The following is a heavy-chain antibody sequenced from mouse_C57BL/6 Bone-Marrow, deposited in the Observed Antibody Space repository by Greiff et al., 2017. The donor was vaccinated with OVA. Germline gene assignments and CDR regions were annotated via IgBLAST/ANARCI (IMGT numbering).Heavy chain of an antibody. Sequence: EVQLQQSGPELVKPGASVKISCKASGYTFTDYYMNWVKQSHGKSLEWIGDINPNNGGTSYNQKFKGKATLTVDKSSSTAYMELRSLTSEDSAVYYSARGGKGFAYWGQGTLVTVSA. CDR2: INPNNGGT. J-gene: IGHJ3*01. CDR3: ARGGKGFAY. CDR1: GYTFTDYY. V-gene: IGHV1-26*01.